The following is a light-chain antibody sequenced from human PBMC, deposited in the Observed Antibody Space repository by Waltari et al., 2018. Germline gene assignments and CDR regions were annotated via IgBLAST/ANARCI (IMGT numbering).Light chain of an antibody. CDR2: GIN. CDR1: RSAVGGYDS. J-gene: IGLJ2*01. CDR3: SSYAGSNSVI. Sequence: QSALTQPPSASGSPGQSATTSCTGTRSAVGGYDSVSWYHQHPGKAPTLMIYGINKRPSGVPNRFSGSRSGNTASLTVSGLRPEDEADYYCSSYAGSNSVIFGGGTKLTVL. V-gene: IGLV2-8*01.